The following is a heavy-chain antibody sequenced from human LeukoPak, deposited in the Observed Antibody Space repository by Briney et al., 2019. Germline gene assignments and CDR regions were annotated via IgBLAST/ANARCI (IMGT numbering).Heavy chain of an antibody. D-gene: IGHD2-8*02. V-gene: IGHV3-66*01. CDR1: GITVSSNY. Sequence: GGSLRLSCAASGITVSSNYMSWVRQAPGKGLEWVSVIYSGGSTYYADSVKGRFTISRDNSKSTLYLQMNSLRAEDTAVYYCASSAVSGTRGLNYWGQGTLVTVSS. J-gene: IGHJ4*02. CDR2: IYSGGST. CDR3: ASSAVSGTRGLNY.